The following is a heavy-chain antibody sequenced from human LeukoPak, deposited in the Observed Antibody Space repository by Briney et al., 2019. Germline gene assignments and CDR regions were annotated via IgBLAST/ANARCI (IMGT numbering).Heavy chain of an antibody. CDR3: ARPGGITMVYYYYYGMDV. V-gene: IGHV3-11*01. D-gene: IGHD3-10*01. Sequence: PGGSLRLSCAASGFTFSDYYMSWIRQAPGKGLEWVSYISSSGSTIYYADSVKGRFTISRDNAKNSLYLQMNSLRAEDTAVYYCARPGGITMVYYYYYGMDVWGQGTTVTVSS. CDR2: ISSSGSTI. CDR1: GFTFSDYY. J-gene: IGHJ6*02.